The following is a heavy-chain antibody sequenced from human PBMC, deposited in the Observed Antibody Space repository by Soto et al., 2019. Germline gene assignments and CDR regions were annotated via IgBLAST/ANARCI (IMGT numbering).Heavy chain of an antibody. V-gene: IGHV3-66*01. CDR3: ARDRNTLIGMDV. CDR2: IYSGDST. Sequence: GGSLRLSCAASGFTVSSNYMSWVRQAPGKGLEWVSVIYSGDSTYYADSVKGRFTISRDNSKNTLYLQMNSLRAEDTAVYYCARDRNTLIGMDVWGQGTTVTVSS. CDR1: GFTVSSNY. J-gene: IGHJ6*02.